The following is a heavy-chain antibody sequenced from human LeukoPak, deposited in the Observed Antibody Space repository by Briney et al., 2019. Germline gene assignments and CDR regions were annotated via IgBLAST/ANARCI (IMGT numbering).Heavy chain of an antibody. CDR3: ARGALWFGDLFHHYHHGMDV. J-gene: IGHJ6*02. Sequence: GGSLRLSCAASGFTFSRYTVNWVRQAPGKGLEWVSSISSNGYYIYYADSVEGRFTISRDNAKNSLYLQMNTLRAEDTAVYYCARGALWFGDLFHHYHHGMDVWGQGTTVTVSS. CDR2: ISSNGYYI. CDR1: GFTFSRYT. D-gene: IGHD3-10*01. V-gene: IGHV3-21*04.